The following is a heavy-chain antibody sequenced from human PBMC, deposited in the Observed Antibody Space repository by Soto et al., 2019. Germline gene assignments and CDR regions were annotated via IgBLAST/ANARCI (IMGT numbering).Heavy chain of an antibody. CDR2: ISGSDGRT. CDR3: AKYYYASGSRWLDP. Sequence: PGGSLRLSCAASGFTLSINDMSWVRQAPGGGLEWVSSISGSDGRTYYTDSVKGRFTISRDNSKNTLFLQMSSLRVVDTAVYYCAKYYYASGSRWLDPWCRGILVTVSS. CDR1: GFTLSIND. J-gene: IGHJ5*02. V-gene: IGHV3-23*01. D-gene: IGHD3-10*01.